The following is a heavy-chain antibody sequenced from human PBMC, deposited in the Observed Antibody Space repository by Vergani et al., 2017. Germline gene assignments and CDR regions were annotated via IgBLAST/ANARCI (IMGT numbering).Heavy chain of an antibody. V-gene: IGHV4-34*01. Sequence: QVQLQQWGGGLLKPSATLSLTCVVNGGSFTSYHWTWIRQSPGEGLEWVGDIDHTGRPDYNPPPKSRHTISVAKSRNQFPLTLNSVTATDTAIYFCARVNTETNGHLYYYYYIDVWGQGTAVTVS. CDR1: GGSFTSYH. J-gene: IGHJ6*03. CDR3: ARVNTETNGHLYYYYYIDV. CDR2: IDHTGRP. D-gene: IGHD4-11*01.